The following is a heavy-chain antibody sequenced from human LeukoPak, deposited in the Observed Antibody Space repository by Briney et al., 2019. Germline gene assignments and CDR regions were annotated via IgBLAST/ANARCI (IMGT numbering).Heavy chain of an antibody. J-gene: IGHJ6*02. V-gene: IGHV1-8*01. CDR1: GYTFTSYD. CDR3: ASSTLRYFDWLLPAAYYYYGMDV. D-gene: IGHD3-9*01. Sequence: ASVKVSCKASGYTFTSYDINWVRQATGQGLEWMGWMNPNGGNTGYAQKFQGRVTMTRNTSISTAYMELSSLRSEDTAVYYCASSTLRYFDWLLPAAYYYYGMDVWAKGPRSPSP. CDR2: MNPNGGNT.